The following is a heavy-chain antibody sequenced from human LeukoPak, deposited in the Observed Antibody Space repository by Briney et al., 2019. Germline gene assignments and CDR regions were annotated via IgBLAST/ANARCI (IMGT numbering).Heavy chain of an antibody. CDR3: ARVAVGATTGSYDY. CDR2: IYHNGNS. J-gene: IGHJ4*02. CDR1: GYSITSGYY. Sequence: SETLSLTCAVSGYSITSGYYWGWIRQPPGKGLEWIGTIYHNGNSYYKPSLKSRVTMSADTSKNQFSLRLRSVTTADTALYYCARVAVGATTGSYDYWGQGTLVTVSS. D-gene: IGHD1-26*01. V-gene: IGHV4-38-2*01.